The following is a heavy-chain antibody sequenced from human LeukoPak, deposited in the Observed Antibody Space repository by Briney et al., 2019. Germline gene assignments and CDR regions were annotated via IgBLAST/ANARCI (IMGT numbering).Heavy chain of an antibody. D-gene: IGHD3-10*01. CDR1: GGSISSYY. CDR3: AREGFTMVRGVITSYYFDY. Sequence: SETLSLTCTVSGGSISSYYWSWIRQPAGKGLEWIGRIYTSGSTNYNPSLKSRVTMSVDTSKNQFSLKLSSVTAADTAVYYCAREGFTMVRGVITSYYFDYWGQGTLVTVSS. CDR2: IYTSGST. J-gene: IGHJ4*02. V-gene: IGHV4-4*07.